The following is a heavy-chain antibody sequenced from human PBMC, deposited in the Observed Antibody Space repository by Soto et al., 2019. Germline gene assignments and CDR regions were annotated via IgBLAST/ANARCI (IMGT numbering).Heavy chain of an antibody. CDR3: ARGTYYDFWSGQYYYGMDV. CDR2: IWYDGSNK. CDR1: GFTFSSYG. V-gene: IGHV3-33*01. D-gene: IGHD3-3*01. J-gene: IGHJ6*02. Sequence: QVQLVESGGGVVQPGRSLRLSCAASGFTFSSYGMHWVRQAPGKGLEWVAVIWYDGSNKYYADSVKGRFTISRDNSKKPLYLQMNSLRAEDTAVYYCARGTYYDFWSGQYYYGMDVWGQGTTVTVSS.